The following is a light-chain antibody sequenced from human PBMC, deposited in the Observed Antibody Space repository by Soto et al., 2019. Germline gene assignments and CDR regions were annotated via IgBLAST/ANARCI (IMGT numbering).Light chain of an antibody. CDR1: QSVSSGY. CDR3: QQYRT. J-gene: IGKJ1*01. Sequence: DIVLTQSPGTLYLSPAERATLSCRASQSVSSGYLAWYQQKPGQAPRLLIYGASSRATGIPDRFSGSGSGTDFTLTISRLEPEDFAVYYCQQYRTFGQGTKVDIK. V-gene: IGKV3-20*01. CDR2: GAS.